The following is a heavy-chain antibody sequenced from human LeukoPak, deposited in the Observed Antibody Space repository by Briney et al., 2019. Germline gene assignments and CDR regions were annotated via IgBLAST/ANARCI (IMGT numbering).Heavy chain of an antibody. V-gene: IGHV3-23*01. CDR2: ISGSGGTT. J-gene: IGHJ4*02. Sequence: PGRSLRLSCAASGFTFSSNAMAWVRQAPGKGLEWVSAISGSGGTTFYADSVKGRFTISRVHSKNTLYLQMNSLRADDTAVYYCAKAHCSSTSCSRADNWGQGTLVTVSS. D-gene: IGHD2-2*01. CDR1: GFTFSSNA. CDR3: AKAHCSSTSCSRADN.